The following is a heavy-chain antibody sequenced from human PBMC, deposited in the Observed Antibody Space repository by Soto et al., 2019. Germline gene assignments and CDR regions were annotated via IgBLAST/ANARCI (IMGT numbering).Heavy chain of an antibody. CDR2: IYYSVST. J-gene: IGHJ6*02. Sequence: PSGTLSLTCTVSGASIRSFFWTWIRQPPGRGLEWIGNIYYSVSTNYNPSLKNRVTMSVDTSKNQFSLMLTSVTAADTAVYYCARPSGSYSYYYGMDVWGQGTTVTVSS. CDR3: ARPSGSYSYYYGMDV. V-gene: IGHV4-59*01. CDR1: GASIRSFF. D-gene: IGHD1-26*01.